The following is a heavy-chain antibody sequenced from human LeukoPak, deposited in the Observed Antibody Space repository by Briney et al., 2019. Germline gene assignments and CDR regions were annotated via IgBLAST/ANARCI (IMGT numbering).Heavy chain of an antibody. D-gene: IGHD6-19*01. V-gene: IGHV3-23*01. J-gene: IGHJ1*01. Sequence: GGSLRLSCAASGFTFSSYALSWVRQAPGKGLEWVSAISGSVRSTYYADSEKGRFTISRDNSKNTLYLQMNSLRADDTAVYYCAKAREVGGWEYFQHWGQGTLVTVSS. CDR2: ISGSVRST. CDR3: AKAREVGGWEYFQH. CDR1: GFTFSSYA.